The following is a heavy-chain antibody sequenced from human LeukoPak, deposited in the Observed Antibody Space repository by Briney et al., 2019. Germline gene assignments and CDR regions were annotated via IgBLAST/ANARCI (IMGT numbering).Heavy chain of an antibody. D-gene: IGHD3-3*01. CDR3: AREEDFWSGYDG. CDR2: IIPIFGTA. J-gene: IGHJ4*02. Sequence: SVKVSCKASVGTFSSYAISWVRQAPGQGLEWMGGIIPIFGTANYAQKFQGRVTITADESTRTAYMELSSLGSEDTAMYYCAREEDFWSGYDGWGQGTLVTVSS. CDR1: VGTFSSYA. V-gene: IGHV1-69*13.